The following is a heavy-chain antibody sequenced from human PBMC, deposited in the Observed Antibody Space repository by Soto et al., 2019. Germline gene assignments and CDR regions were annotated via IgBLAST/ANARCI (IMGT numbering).Heavy chain of an antibody. D-gene: IGHD3-9*01. Sequence: EVLLVESGGGLVQPGGSLRLACAASGFTVSSNYMSWVRQLPGKGLEWVSLINSAGSTYYADSVKDRFTFSRDDSKNTLYLQMNSLRVEDTAVYYCARDKRYFDWLSPSGWFFDLWGRGTLVTVSS. CDR2: INSAGST. CDR3: ARDKRYFDWLSPSGWFFDL. CDR1: GFTVSSNY. J-gene: IGHJ2*01. V-gene: IGHV3-66*01.